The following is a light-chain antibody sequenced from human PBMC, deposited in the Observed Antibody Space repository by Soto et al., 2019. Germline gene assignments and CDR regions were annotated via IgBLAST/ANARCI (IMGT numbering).Light chain of an antibody. J-gene: IGKJ4*01. CDR2: DTA. V-gene: IGKV3-20*01. CDR1: QSVSSSY. Sequence: EIVLTQSPGTLSLSPGERATLSCRASQSVSSSYLAWYQRKPGQAPRLLIYDTASRATVVPERFSGSGSGTDFSLTISRLELEDFAVFYCQQYGSSPRTFGGGTKVEIK. CDR3: QQYGSSPRT.